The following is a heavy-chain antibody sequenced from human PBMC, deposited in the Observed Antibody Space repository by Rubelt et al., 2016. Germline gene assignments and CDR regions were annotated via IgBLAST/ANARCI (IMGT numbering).Heavy chain of an antibody. CDR1: GGSFSGYY. D-gene: IGHD4-17*01. CDR2: IYYSGCT. CDR3: ARHATVTTLDD. Sequence: QVQLQQWGAGLLKPSETLSLTCAVYGGSFSGYYWSWIRQPPGKWLEWIGYIYYSGCTYYNPSLKSRVTISVDTSKNQFSLKLSSVTAADTAVYYCARHATVTTLDDWGQGTLVTVSS. J-gene: IGHJ4*02. V-gene: IGHV4-34*01.